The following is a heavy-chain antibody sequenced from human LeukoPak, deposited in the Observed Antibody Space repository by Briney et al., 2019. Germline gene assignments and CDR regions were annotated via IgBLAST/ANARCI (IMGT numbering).Heavy chain of an antibody. Sequence: SETLSLTCAVYGGSFSGYYWSWIRQPPGKGLEWIGEINHSGSTNYNPSLKSRVTISVDTSKNQFSLKLSSVTAADTAVYYCARGSGSRYYYFDYWGQGTLVTVSS. CDR1: GGSFSGYY. D-gene: IGHD3-10*01. CDR2: INHSGST. J-gene: IGHJ4*02. CDR3: ARGSGSRYYYFDY. V-gene: IGHV4-34*01.